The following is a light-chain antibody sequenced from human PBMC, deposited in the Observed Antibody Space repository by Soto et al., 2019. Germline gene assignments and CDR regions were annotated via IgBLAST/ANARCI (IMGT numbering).Light chain of an antibody. CDR2: EAS. Sequence: EVMLTQSPATRSLSLGERATRSCMASQGISDVLAWYQQKPGQAPRLLIYEASKRATGIPARFSGSASGTDFNLTRSSLAPEDFSVYYCQQCGNWPLTCGGGTKVEIK. CDR1: QGISDV. CDR3: QQCGNWPLT. J-gene: IGKJ4*01. V-gene: IGKV3-11*01.